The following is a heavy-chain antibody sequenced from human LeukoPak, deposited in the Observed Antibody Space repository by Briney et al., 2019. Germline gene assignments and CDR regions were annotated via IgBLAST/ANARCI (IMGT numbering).Heavy chain of an antibody. CDR1: GFTFSSYA. J-gene: IGHJ3*02. D-gene: IGHD3-16*02. V-gene: IGHV3-74*01. CDR3: ARVVMITFGGVIVIPGTFDI. Sequence: GGSLRLSCAASGFTFSSYAMSWVRQAPGKGLVWVSRINSDGSCTSYADSVKGRFTISRDNAKNTLYLQMNSLRAEDTAVYYCARVVMITFGGVIVIPGTFDIWDQGTMVTVSS. CDR2: INSDGSCT.